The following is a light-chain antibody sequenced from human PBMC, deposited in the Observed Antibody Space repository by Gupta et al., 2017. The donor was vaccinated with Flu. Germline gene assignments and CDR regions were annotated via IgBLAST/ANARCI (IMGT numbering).Light chain of an antibody. Sequence: EIVLTQSPGTPPLSPAERAALSCRTSKSISSNYLAWYQHKPGQAPRLLIYGTSSRATGIPDRFSGSGSGTDFTLTISRLEPEDFAVYFCQQYGSSPRTFGQGTRVEFK. V-gene: IGKV3-20*01. CDR3: QQYGSSPRT. CDR2: GTS. CDR1: KSISSNY. J-gene: IGKJ1*01.